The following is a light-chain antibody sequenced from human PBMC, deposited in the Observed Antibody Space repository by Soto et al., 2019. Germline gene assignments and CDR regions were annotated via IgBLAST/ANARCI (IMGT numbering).Light chain of an antibody. Sequence: EIVMTQSPSTLSVSPGERATLSCRASQSVSSNLAWYQQKPGQAPRLLIYGASTRATGIPARFSGSGSGTDFTLTISGLQSEDFAVYYCQQYNNWPQTFGHGTKVDIK. CDR1: QSVSSN. CDR2: GAS. CDR3: QQYNNWPQT. J-gene: IGKJ1*01. V-gene: IGKV3D-15*01.